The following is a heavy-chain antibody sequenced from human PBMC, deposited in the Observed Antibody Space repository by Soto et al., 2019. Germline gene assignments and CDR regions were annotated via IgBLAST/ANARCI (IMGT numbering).Heavy chain of an antibody. CDR3: ASKRDCSGGSCYSSSYYGMDV. D-gene: IGHD2-15*01. Sequence: ASVKVSCKASGYTFTSYGISWVRQAPGQGLEWMGWISAYNGNTNYAQKLQGRVNMTTDTSTSTAYMELRSLRSDDTAVYYCASKRDCSGGSCYSSSYYGMDVWGQGTTVTVSS. CDR2: ISAYNGNT. CDR1: GYTFTSYG. J-gene: IGHJ6*02. V-gene: IGHV1-18*01.